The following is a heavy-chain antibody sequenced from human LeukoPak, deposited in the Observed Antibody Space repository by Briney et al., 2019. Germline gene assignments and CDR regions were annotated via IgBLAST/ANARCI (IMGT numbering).Heavy chain of an antibody. J-gene: IGHJ4*02. CDR3: AKKRGSYNSPSPYYFDY. D-gene: IGHD1-26*01. V-gene: IGHV3-23*01. CDR2: ISGSGGST. CDR1: GFTFSSYA. Sequence: GGSLRLSCAASGFTFSSYAMSWVRQAPGKGLGWVSAISGSGGSTYYADSVKGRFTISRDNSKNTLYLQMNSLRAEDTAVYYCAKKRGSYNSPSPYYFDYWGQGTLVTVSS.